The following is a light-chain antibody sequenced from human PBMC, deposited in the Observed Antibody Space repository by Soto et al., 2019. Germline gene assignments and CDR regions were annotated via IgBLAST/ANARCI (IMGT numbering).Light chain of an antibody. V-gene: IGLV2-14*01. CDR3: NSYTSTSTLV. Sequence: QSALTQPASVSGSPGQSITISCTGTSSDVGAYNYVSWYQQHPGKAPKLMIYEVSNRPSAVSNRFSGSKSGNTASLTISGLQAEDEADYYCNSYTSTSTLVFGGGTKVTVL. CDR1: SSDVGAYNY. CDR2: EVS. J-gene: IGLJ3*02.